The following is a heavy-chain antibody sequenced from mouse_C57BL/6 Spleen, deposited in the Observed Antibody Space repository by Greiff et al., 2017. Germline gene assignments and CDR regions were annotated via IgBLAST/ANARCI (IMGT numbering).Heavy chain of an antibody. J-gene: IGHJ2*01. CDR1: GYAFSSSW. CDR2: IYPGDGDT. CDR3: ARDYYGSSYGYFDY. V-gene: IGHV1-82*01. D-gene: IGHD1-1*01. Sequence: QVQLQQSGPELVKPGASVKISCKASGYAFSSSWMNWVKQRPGKGLEWIGRIYPGDGDTNYNGKFKGKATLTADKSSSTAYMQLSSLTSEDSAVYFCARDYYGSSYGYFDYWGKGTTLTVSS.